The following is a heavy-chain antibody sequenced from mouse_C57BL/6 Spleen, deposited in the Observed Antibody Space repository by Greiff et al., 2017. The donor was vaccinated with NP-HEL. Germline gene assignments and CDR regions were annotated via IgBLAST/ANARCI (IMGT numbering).Heavy chain of an antibody. CDR3: ARGTAFAY. J-gene: IGHJ3*01. D-gene: IGHD1-2*01. Sequence: EVKLVESGGGLVKPGGSLKLSCAASGFTFSDYRMHWVRQAPEKGLEWVAYISSDSSTIYYADTVKGRFTISSNNAKNTLFLKMTSLGDEDTAMYYCARGTAFAYWGQGTLVTVAA. CDR1: GFTFSDYR. V-gene: IGHV5-17*01. CDR2: ISSDSSTI.